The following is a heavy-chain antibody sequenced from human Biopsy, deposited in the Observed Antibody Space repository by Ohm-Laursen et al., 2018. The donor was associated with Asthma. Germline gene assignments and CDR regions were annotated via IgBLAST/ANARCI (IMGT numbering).Heavy chain of an antibody. CDR1: YGSITSGGYY. V-gene: IGHV4-31*03. D-gene: IGHD3-22*01. J-gene: IGHJ4*02. Sequence: TLSLTCPVSYGSITSGGYYWTWIRQHPGKGLEWIGFIYYSGSTYYNPSLKSRVSISIDTSKNQFSLKLSSVTAGDTAVYYCARAQDYYDSRGYYRSFDYWGQGTLVTVSS. CDR2: IYYSGST. CDR3: ARAQDYYDSRGYYRSFDY.